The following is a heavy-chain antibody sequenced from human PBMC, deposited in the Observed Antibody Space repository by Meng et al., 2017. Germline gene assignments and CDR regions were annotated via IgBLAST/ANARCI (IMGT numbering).Heavy chain of an antibody. CDR2: IYHSGST. D-gene: IGHD5-18*01. CDR1: GGSIRSSNW. V-gene: IGHV4-4*02. Sequence: QVRLQAPGPGLVKPSGTLSLTCAVSGGSIRSSNWWSWVRQPPGKGLEWIGEIYHSGSTNYNPSLKSRVTISVDKSKNQFSLKLSSVTAADTAVYYCARGSGYSYGFNWYFDLWGRGTLVTVSS. CDR3: ARGSGYSYGFNWYFDL. J-gene: IGHJ2*01.